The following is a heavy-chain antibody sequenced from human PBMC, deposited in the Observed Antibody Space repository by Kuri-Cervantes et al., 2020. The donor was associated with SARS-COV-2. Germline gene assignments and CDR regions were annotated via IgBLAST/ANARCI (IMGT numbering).Heavy chain of an antibody. D-gene: IGHD1-26*01. CDR1: GGSISSSSYY. V-gene: IGHV4-39*07. J-gene: IGHJ4*02. CDR3: ATEVGATNFDH. Sequence: SETLSLTCTVSGGSISSSSYYWGWIRQPPGKGLEWIGSIYYSGSTNYNPSLKGRVTMSVDTSKSQFSLGLTSVAAADTAVYYCATEVGATNFDHWGQGNLVTVSS. CDR2: IYYSGST.